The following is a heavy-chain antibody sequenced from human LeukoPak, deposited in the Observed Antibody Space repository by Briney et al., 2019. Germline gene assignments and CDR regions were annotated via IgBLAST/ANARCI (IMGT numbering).Heavy chain of an antibody. CDR2: ISSSSSYI. J-gene: IGHJ4*02. D-gene: IGHD1-26*01. V-gene: IGHV3-21*01. CDR1: GFTFSSYS. CDR3: ARVGKSDRHY. Sequence: GGSLRLSCAASGFTFSSYSMNWVRQAPGKGLEWVSSISSSSSYIYYADSVKGRFTISRDNAKNSLYLQMNNLRAEDTAVYYCARVGKSDRHYWGQGTLVTVSS.